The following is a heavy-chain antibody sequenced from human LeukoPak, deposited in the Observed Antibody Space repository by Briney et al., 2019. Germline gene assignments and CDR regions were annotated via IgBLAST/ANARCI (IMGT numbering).Heavy chain of an antibody. J-gene: IGHJ4*02. V-gene: IGHV7-4-1*02. Sequence: ASVKVSCKASGGTFSSYAMNWVRQAPGQGLEWMGWINTNTGNPTYAQGFTGRFVFSLDTSVSTAYLQISSLEAEDTAFYYCTRDQRQISFDYWGQGTLVTVSS. CDR3: TRDQRQISFDY. CDR2: INTNTGNP. D-gene: IGHD3-3*01. CDR1: GGTFSSYA.